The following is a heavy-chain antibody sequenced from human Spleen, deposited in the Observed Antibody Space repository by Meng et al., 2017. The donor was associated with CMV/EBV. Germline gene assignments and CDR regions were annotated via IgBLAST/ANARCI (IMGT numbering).Heavy chain of an antibody. V-gene: IGHV3-30*04. D-gene: IGHD2-2*01. CDR1: GFAFNSFA. J-gene: IGHJ4*02. CDR3: ARRVDYCSSISCAYYFDY. Sequence: GGSLRLSCAASGFAFNSFAMHWVRQIPGKGLEWLAVVSNDGSNSFYADSVKGRFTISRDNAKNSLYLQMSSLRAEDTAVYYCARRVDYCSSISCAYYFDYWGQGTLVTVSS. CDR2: VSNDGSNS.